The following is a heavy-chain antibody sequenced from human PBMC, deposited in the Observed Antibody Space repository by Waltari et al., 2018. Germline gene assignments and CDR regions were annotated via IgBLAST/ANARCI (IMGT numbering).Heavy chain of an antibody. Sequence: EVQLVESGGGLVQPGGSLRLSCAASGFTFSSYEMNWVRQAPGKGLEWVSYISSSGSTISYADSVKGRFTISRDNAKNSLYLQMNSLRAEDTAVYYCARDPDYYYGMDVWGQGTTVTVSS. CDR2: ISSSGSTI. J-gene: IGHJ6*02. CDR1: GFTFSSYE. CDR3: ARDPDYYYGMDV. V-gene: IGHV3-48*03.